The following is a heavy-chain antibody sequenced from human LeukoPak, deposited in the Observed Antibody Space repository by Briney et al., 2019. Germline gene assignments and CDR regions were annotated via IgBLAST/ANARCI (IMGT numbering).Heavy chain of an antibody. CDR2: IIPIFGTA. J-gene: IGHJ6*03. V-gene: IGHV1-69*05. CDR3: AYCPHYYDSSGPPGLYLYMDV. CDR1: GGTFSSYA. Sequence: SVKVSCKASGGTFSSYAISRVRQAPGQGLEWMGRIIPIFGTANYAQKFQGRVTITTDESTSTAYMELSSLRSEDTAVYYCAYCPHYYDSSGPPGLYLYMDVWGKGTTVTVSS. D-gene: IGHD3-22*01.